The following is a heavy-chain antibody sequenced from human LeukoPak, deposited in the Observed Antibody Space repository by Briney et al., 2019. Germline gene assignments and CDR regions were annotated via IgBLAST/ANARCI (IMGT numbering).Heavy chain of an antibody. J-gene: IGHJ4*02. CDR1: GGSISSGSYH. V-gene: IGHV4-61*02. Sequence: SHTLSLTCTVSGGSISSGSYHWSWIRQPAGKGLEWIGRIYTSGSTNHNTSLKSRVTISVDTSKNQFSLKLSSVTAADTAVYYCASGSYYFNGGFDYWGQGTLVTVSS. D-gene: IGHD3-10*01. CDR3: ASGSYYFNGGFDY. CDR2: IYTSGST.